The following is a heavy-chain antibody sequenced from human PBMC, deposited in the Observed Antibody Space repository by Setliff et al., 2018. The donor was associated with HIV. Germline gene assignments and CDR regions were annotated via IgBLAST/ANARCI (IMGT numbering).Heavy chain of an antibody. CDR1: GFSLTTTGGG. J-gene: IGHJ3*01. CDR2: IYWDDDK. CDR3: AHRRGYYDSSGYYIVGAFDV. D-gene: IGHD3-22*01. V-gene: IGHV2-5*02. Sequence: SGPTLVNPTQTLTLTCKFSGFSLTTTGGGVGWVRQPPGKALEWLAVIYWDDDKRYSPSLKSRLTITKDTSKNQVVLTMTTMDPVDTGTYYCAHRRGYYDSSGYYIVGAFDVWGQGTQVTVS.